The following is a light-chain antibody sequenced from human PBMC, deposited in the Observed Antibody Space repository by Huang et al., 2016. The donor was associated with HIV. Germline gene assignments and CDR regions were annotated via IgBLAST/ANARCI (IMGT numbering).Light chain of an antibody. CDR1: QDINSF. Sequence: IRMTQSPSSLSASTGDRVTITCRANQDINSFLAWYQQRPGSVPKLLIYAASTLQSGVPARLSGNGSGTDFTRTIGCLHSEDVATYYCQQYDIHPLTFGPGTRVDIK. V-gene: IGKV1-8*01. J-gene: IGKJ3*01. CDR2: AAS. CDR3: QQYDIHPLT.